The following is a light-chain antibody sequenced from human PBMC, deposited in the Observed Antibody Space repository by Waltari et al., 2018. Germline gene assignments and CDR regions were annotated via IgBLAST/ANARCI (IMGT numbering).Light chain of an antibody. CDR1: QSVSRF. CDR2: DTS. Sequence: EIVLTQSPATLSLSPGERATLSCRASQSVSRFLAWYQQKPGQAPRLIIYDTSNRATGSPARFSGSGSGTDFTLTISSLEPEDFAVYYCQRRGHWPPDATFGPGTRVDIK. J-gene: IGKJ3*01. CDR3: QRRGHWPPDAT. V-gene: IGKV3-11*01.